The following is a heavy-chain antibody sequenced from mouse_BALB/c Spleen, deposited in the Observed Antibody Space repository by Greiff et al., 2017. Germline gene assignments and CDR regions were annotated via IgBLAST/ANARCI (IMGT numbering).Heavy chain of an antibody. D-gene: IGHD2-2*01. V-gene: IGHV5-6*02. CDR1: GFTFSSYG. Sequence: DVKLVESGGELVKPGGSLKLSCAASGFTFSSYGMSWVRQTPDKRLEWVATISSGGSYTYYPDSVKGRFTISRDNAKNTLYLKMSSLKSEDTAMYYYSRHWGYDKAMDYWGQGTSVTVSS. CDR2: ISSGGSYT. CDR3: SRHWGYDKAMDY. J-gene: IGHJ4*01.